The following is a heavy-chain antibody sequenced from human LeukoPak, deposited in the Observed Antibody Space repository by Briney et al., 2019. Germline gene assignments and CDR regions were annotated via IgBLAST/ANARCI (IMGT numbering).Heavy chain of an antibody. V-gene: IGHV1-24*01. CDR1: GYILTGLS. CDR2: FDPEDGET. CDR3: ATERAMTNGMDV. J-gene: IGHJ6*02. Sequence: ASVKVSCKVSGYILTGLSMHWVRQAPGKGLEWMGGFDPEDGETIYAQKFQGRVTMTEDTSTDTAYMELSSLRSEDTAVYYCATERAMTNGMDVWGQGTTVTVSS.